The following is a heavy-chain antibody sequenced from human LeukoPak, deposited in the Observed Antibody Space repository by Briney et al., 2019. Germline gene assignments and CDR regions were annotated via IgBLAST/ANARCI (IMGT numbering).Heavy chain of an antibody. V-gene: IGHV5-51*01. CDR3: ARHEAAKKMTSNDAFGI. CDR1: GYSFTSYW. D-gene: IGHD4/OR15-4a*01. CDR2: IYPGDSDT. Sequence: GESLKISCKGSGYSFTSYWIGWVRQMPGKGLEWMGIIYPGDSDTRYSPSFQGQVTISADKSISTAYLQWSSLKASDTAMYYCARHEAAKKMTSNDAFGIWGQGTMVTVSS. J-gene: IGHJ3*02.